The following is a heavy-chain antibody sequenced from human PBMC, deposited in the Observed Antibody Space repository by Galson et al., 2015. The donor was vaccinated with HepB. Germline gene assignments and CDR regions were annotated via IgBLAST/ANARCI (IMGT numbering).Heavy chain of an antibody. V-gene: IGHV3-9*01. Sequence: SLRLSCAASGFTFDDYAMHWVRQAPGKGLEWVSGISWNSGSIGYADSVKGRFTISRDNAKNSLYLQMNSLRAEDTALYYCAKGWGDYDILTGSFDYWGQGTLVTVSS. J-gene: IGHJ4*02. CDR3: AKGWGDYDILTGSFDY. D-gene: IGHD3-9*01. CDR1: GFTFDDYA. CDR2: ISWNSGSI.